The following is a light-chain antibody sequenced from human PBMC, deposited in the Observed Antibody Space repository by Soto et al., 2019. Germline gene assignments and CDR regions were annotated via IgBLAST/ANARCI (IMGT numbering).Light chain of an antibody. V-gene: IGKV3-20*01. J-gene: IGKJ5*01. Sequence: ESVFTQSPVTLSLSPGERATLSCGAIQSVSSSYLAWYQQKPGQAPRLLIYGASSRATGIPDRFSGSGSGTEFTLTISSLQSEDFAVYYCQQYNNWPPITFGQGTRLEIK. CDR3: QQYNNWPPIT. CDR2: GAS. CDR1: QSVSSSY.